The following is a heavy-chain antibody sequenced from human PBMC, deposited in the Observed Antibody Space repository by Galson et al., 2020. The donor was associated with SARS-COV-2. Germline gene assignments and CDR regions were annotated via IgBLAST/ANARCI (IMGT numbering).Heavy chain of an antibody. J-gene: IGHJ4*02. D-gene: IGHD6-13*01. Sequence: KIGESLKISCKGSGYSFTSYWIGWVRQMPGKGLEWMGIIYPGDSDTRYSPSFQGQVTIPADKSISTAYLQWSSLKASDTAMYYCASSSSSWYSVWFDYWGQGTLVTVSS. V-gene: IGHV5-51*01. CDR1: GYSFTSYW. CDR2: IYPGDSDT. CDR3: ASSSSSWYSVWFDY.